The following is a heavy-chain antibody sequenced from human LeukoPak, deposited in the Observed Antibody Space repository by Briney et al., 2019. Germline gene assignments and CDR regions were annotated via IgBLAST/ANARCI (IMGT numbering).Heavy chain of an antibody. CDR3: TSMGEALDY. CDR2: INPSGGST. V-gene: IGHV1-46*03. J-gene: IGHJ4*02. D-gene: IGHD1-26*01. Sequence: GASVKVSCKASGYTFTSYYMHWVRQAPGQGLEWMGIINPSGGSTSYAQKFQGRVTMTRDTSTSTVYMELSGLRSEDTAVYYCTSMGEALDYWGQGTLVTVSS. CDR1: GYTFTSYY.